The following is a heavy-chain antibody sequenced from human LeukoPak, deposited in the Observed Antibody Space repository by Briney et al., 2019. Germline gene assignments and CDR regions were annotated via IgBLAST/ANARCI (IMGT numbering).Heavy chain of an antibody. J-gene: IGHJ5*02. D-gene: IGHD3-9*01. CDR2: INAGNGNT. Sequence: ASVKVSCKASGYTFTGYAMHWVRQAPGQRLEWMGWINAGNGNTKYSQKFQGRVTITRDTSASTAYMELSSLRSEDTAVYYCARAPYYDILTGYYNWFDPWGQGTLVTVSS. CDR1: GYTFTGYA. V-gene: IGHV1-3*01. CDR3: ARAPYYDILTGYYNWFDP.